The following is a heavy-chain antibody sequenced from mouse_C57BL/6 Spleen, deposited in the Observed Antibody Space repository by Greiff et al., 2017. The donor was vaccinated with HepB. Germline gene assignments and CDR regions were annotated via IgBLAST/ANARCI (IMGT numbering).Heavy chain of an antibody. CDR1: TSYG. V-gene: IGHV1-81*01. CDR2: IYPRSGNT. CDR3: ARRSYGNYVDYFDY. Sequence: QVQLQQSGAELARPGASVKLSFTSYGISWVKQRTGQGLEWIGEIYPRSGNTYYNEKFKGKATLTADKSSSTAYMELRSLTSEDSAVYFCARRSYGNYVDYFDYWGQGTTLTVSS. D-gene: IGHD2-1*01. J-gene: IGHJ2*01.